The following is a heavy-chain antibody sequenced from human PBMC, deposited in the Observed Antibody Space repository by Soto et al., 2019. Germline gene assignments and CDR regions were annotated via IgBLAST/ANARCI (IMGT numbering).Heavy chain of an antibody. V-gene: IGHV4-39*01. Sequence: SETLSLTCTVSGGSIISSSYYWVWIRQPPGKGLEWIGSIYYSGSTYYNPSLKSRVTISVDTSNNQFSLKLSSVTAADTAVYYCARHRSDSRGRYYYYYMDVWGKGTTVTVSS. J-gene: IGHJ6*03. D-gene: IGHD3-22*01. CDR3: ARHRSDSRGRYYYYYMDV. CDR1: GGSIISSSYY. CDR2: IYYSGST.